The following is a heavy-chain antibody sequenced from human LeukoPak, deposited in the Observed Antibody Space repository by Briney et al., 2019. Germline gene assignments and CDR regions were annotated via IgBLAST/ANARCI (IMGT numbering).Heavy chain of an antibody. CDR3: ARGRLNGGAPNGGVGRIGY. D-gene: IGHD4-23*01. Sequence: SETLSLTCTVSGGSISSSSYYWGWIRQPPGKGLEWIGSIYYSGSTYYNPSLKSRVTISVDTSKNQFSLKLSSVTAADTAVYYCARGRLNGGAPNGGVGRIGYWGQGTLVTVSS. CDR1: GGSISSSSYY. CDR2: IYYSGST. J-gene: IGHJ4*02. V-gene: IGHV4-39*01.